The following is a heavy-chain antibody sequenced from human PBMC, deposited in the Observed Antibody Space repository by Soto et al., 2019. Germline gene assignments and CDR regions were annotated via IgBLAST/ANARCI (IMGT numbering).Heavy chain of an antibody. Sequence: QVQLQQWGAGLLKPSETLSLTCAVYGVSLNGYYWSWIRQPPGKALEWVGEINHSGSPNYNPSLRSRVTIALDTSKNQFSLKVNSLTAADTAVYYCARTRPGRGHWRARRDYNMDVWGQGTTVSVSS. D-gene: IGHD1-1*01. CDR1: GVSLNGYY. J-gene: IGHJ6*02. CDR3: ARTRPGRGHWRARRDYNMDV. CDR2: INHSGSP. V-gene: IGHV4-34*01.